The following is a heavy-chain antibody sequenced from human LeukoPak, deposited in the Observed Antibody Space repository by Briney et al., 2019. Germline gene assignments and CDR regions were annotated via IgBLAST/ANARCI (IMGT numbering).Heavy chain of an antibody. D-gene: IGHD2-2*01. J-gene: IGHJ4*02. CDR2: ISSSSSTI. CDR3: AREDCSSTSCKGGSDY. Sequence: PGGSLRLSCAASGFTFSSYSMNWVRQAPGKGLEWVSYISSSSSTIYYADSVKGRFTISRDNAKNSLYLQMNSLRDEDTAVYYCAREDCSSTSCKGGSDYWGQGTLVTVSS. CDR1: GFTFSSYS. V-gene: IGHV3-48*02.